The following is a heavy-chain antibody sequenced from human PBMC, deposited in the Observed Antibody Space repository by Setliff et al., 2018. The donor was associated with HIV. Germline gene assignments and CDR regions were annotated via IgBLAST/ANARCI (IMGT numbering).Heavy chain of an antibody. V-gene: IGHV1-69*06. CDR2: IIPIFGTA. CDR3: ARDSLPPPQQYYDFWSGLDS. D-gene: IGHD3-3*01. J-gene: IGHJ4*02. CDR1: GGTFSSYA. Sequence: GASVKVSCKASGGTFSSYAISWVRQAPGQGLEWMGGIIPIFGTANYAQKFQGRVTLTADKSTDTAYMELRSLRSEDTAVYYCARDSLPPPQQYYDFWSGLDSWGQGTLVTVSS.